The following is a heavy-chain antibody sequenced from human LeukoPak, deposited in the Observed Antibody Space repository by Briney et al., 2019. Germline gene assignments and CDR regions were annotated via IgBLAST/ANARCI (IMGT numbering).Heavy chain of an antibody. V-gene: IGHV4-34*01. CDR2: INHSGST. CDR1: GGSFSDYY. J-gene: IGHJ4*02. CDR3: ARHSNRLFGDLLVPGRKRAGTRFDY. Sequence: SETLSLTCAVYGGSFSDYYWSWIRQPPGKGLEWIGEINHSGSTNYNPSLKSRVTVSVDRSKNQFSLKLSSVTAADTALYYCARHSNRLFGDLLVPGRKRAGTRFDYWGQGTLVTVSS. D-gene: IGHD3-10*01.